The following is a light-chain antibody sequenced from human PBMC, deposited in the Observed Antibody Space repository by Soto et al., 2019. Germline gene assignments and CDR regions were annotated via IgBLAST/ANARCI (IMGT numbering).Light chain of an antibody. V-gene: IGKV3D-15*01. CDR1: QTIAGN. J-gene: IGKJ5*01. CDR3: QQYNNWPLT. Sequence: IVLTQSPATLSVSPGERATLSCRASQTIAGNLAWYQQKPGQPPRLLIYGASTRATGVPARFSGSGSGTEFTLITEFTLTISSLQSEDFAVYFCQQYNNWPLTFGPGTRLEIK. CDR2: GAS.